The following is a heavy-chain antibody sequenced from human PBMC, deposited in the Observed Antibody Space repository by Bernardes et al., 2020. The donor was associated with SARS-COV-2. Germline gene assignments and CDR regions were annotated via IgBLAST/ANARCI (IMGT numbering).Heavy chain of an antibody. J-gene: IGHJ4*01. V-gene: IGHV3-23*01. CDR2: IHGSDDRT. D-gene: IGHD1-1*01. Sequence: AGSLRLSCGASGFTFSDYVMSWVRQAPGEGLEWVAAIHGSDDRTFYAESVKGRFTISRDNSKNTVYLQMNSLRAEDTAVYYCAKCGKGLDIIFDSWGQGTLLTVSS. CDR1: GFTFSDYV. CDR3: AKCGKGLDIIFDS.